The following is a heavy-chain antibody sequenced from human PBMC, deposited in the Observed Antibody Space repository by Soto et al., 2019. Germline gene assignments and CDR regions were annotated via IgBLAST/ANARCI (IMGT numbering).Heavy chain of an antibody. D-gene: IGHD1-1*01. Sequence: PSETLSLTCTVSGDSISSDYYHWTWIRQSPGKGLEWIGYIHHSGSILYNPSLKSRVTISVDTSKNQFSLHPTSVTAADTAVYFCAREDDGGGSLDVWGQGTTVTVSS. CDR1: GDSISSDYYH. CDR2: IHHSGSI. CDR3: AREDDGGGSLDV. V-gene: IGHV4-30-4*08. J-gene: IGHJ6*02.